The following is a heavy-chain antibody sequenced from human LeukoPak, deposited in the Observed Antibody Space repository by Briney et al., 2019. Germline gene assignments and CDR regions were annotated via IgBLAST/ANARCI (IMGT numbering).Heavy chain of an antibody. CDR2: IIPIFGTA. V-gene: IGHV1-69*13. D-gene: IGHD1-1*01. CDR1: GGTFSSYA. CDR3: ATGRLDSSWFDP. J-gene: IGHJ5*02. Sequence: SVKVSCKASGGTFSSYAISWVRQAPGQGLEWMGGIIPIFGTANYAQKFQGRVTITADESTSTAYMELSSLRSEDTAVYYCATGRLDSSWFDPWGQGTLVTVSS.